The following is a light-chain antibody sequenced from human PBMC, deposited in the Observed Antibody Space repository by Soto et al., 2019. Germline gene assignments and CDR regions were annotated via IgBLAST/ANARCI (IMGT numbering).Light chain of an antibody. J-gene: IGLJ1*01. CDR1: SSDVGGYNY. CDR2: DVT. CDR3: NSYTSASSPPFHV. V-gene: IGLV2-14*01. Sequence: QSVLTQPASVSGSPGQSITISCTGTSSDVGGYNYVSWYQQHPGKAPKLMIFDVTNRPSGVSDRFSGSKSGNTASLTISGLQAEDEADYYCNSYTSASSPPFHVFGPGTKVTVL.